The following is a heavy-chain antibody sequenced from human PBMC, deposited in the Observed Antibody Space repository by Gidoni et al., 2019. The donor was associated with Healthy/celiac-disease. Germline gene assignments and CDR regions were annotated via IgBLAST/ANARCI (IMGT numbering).Heavy chain of an antibody. V-gene: IGHV3-23*01. CDR2: ISGSGGST. D-gene: IGHD3-3*01. CDR3: AKGSDFWSGYPGNY. CDR1: GFTFSSYA. J-gene: IGHJ4*02. Sequence: EVQLLESGGGLVQPGGSLRLSCAAPGFTFSSYAMSWVRQAPGKGMGWVSAISGSGGSTYYADSVKGRFTISRDNSKNTLYLQMNSLRAEDTAVYYCAKGSDFWSGYPGNYWGQGTLVTVSS.